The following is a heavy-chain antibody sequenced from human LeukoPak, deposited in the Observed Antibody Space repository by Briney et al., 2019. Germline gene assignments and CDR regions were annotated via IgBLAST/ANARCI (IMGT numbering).Heavy chain of an antibody. Sequence: GGSLRLSCAASGFTFSSYGMHWVRQAPGKGLEWVAVISYDGSNKYYADSVKGRFTISRDNSKNTLYLQMNSLRAEDTAVYYCAREGGDGAAVGGGYYYGMDVWGQGTTVTVSS. CDR1: GFTFSSYG. CDR3: AREGGDGAAVGGGYYYGMDV. CDR2: ISYDGSNK. V-gene: IGHV3-30*03. J-gene: IGHJ6*02. D-gene: IGHD2-21*01.